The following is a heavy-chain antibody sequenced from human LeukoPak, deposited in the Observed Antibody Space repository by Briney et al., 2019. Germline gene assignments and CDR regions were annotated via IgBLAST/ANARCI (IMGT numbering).Heavy chain of an antibody. J-gene: IGHJ3*02. CDR3: ARAPYDILTGYRHAFDI. CDR1: GFTFSSYS. CDR2: ISRGGRTV. V-gene: IGHV3-48*04. D-gene: IGHD3-9*01. Sequence: GGSLRLSCAASGFTFSSYSMNWVRQAPGKGLDWVAYISRGGRTVDYADSVKGRFTISRDNAKNSLYLQMNSLRAEDTAVYYCARAPYDILTGYRHAFDIWGQGTMVTVSS.